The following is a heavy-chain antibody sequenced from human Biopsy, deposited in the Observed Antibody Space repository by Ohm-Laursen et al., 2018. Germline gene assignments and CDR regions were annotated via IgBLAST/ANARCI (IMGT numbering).Heavy chain of an antibody. J-gene: IGHJ4*02. D-gene: IGHD3-3*01. Sequence: SETLSLTCTVSGDSVTKYYWSWIRQPPGKGLQVIGYISSGGRAKYNPSLKSRLTISLDTSKNQLSLRLSSVTAADSAIYYCARERQFRFLEGAFDYWGQGILVTVSS. CDR2: ISSGGRA. CDR3: ARERQFRFLEGAFDY. V-gene: IGHV4-59*02. CDR1: GDSVTKYY.